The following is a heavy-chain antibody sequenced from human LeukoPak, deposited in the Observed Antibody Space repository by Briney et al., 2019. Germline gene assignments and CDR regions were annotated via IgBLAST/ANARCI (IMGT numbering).Heavy chain of an antibody. J-gene: IGHJ4*02. CDR2: ISHTSEDT. V-gene: IGHV3-23*01. D-gene: IGHD3-10*01. CDR1: GFTFSSYT. Sequence: GGFLRLSCAASGFTFSSYTMSWVRQAPGKGLEWVSAISHTSEDTYHADSVKGRFTISRDNSKNTLYLQMNSLRAEDTAMYYCAKGSSAGRPYYFDYWGQGTLVTVSS. CDR3: AKGSSAGRPYYFDY.